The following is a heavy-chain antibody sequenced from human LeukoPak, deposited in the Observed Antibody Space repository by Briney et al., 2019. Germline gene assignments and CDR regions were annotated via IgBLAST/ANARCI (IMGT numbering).Heavy chain of an antibody. D-gene: IGHD3-10*01. V-gene: IGHV1-69*13. CDR2: IIPIFGTA. CDR1: GGTFSSYA. CDR3: ARTRPNYYYGSGSYYTPFDY. Sequence: ASVKVSCKASGGTFSSYAISWVRQAPGQGLEWMRGIIPIFGTANYAQRFQGRVTITADESTSTAYMELSSLRSEDTAVYYCARTRPNYYYGSGSYYTPFDYWGQGTLVTVSS. J-gene: IGHJ4*02.